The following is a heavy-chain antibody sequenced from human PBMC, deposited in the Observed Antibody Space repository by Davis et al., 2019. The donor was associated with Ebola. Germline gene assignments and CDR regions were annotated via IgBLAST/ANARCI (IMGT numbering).Heavy chain of an antibody. D-gene: IGHD2-8*02. J-gene: IGHJ3*02. Sequence: GESLKISCKDSGNSFTSHWIGWVRQMPGKGLEWMGIIYTGDSDTRYSPSFRGQVTISADKSIKTAFLHWSSLKASDTAIYYCASLRRTITGMDDAFDIWGQGTMVTVSS. CDR2: IYTGDSDT. CDR1: GNSFTSHW. CDR3: ASLRRTITGMDDAFDI. V-gene: IGHV5-51*01.